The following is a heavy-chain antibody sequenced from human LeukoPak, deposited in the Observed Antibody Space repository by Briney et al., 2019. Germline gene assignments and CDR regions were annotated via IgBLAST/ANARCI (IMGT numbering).Heavy chain of an antibody. D-gene: IGHD2-15*01. V-gene: IGHV3-21*04. Sequence: GGSLRLSCAASGFTFSSYSMNWVRQAPGKGLEWVSSISSSSSYIYYADSVKGRFTISRDNSKNTLYLQMNSLRAEDTALYYCAKFFWAATDFFFDYWGQGTLVTVS. CDR1: GFTFSSYS. CDR3: AKFFWAATDFFFDY. CDR2: ISSSSSYI. J-gene: IGHJ4*02.